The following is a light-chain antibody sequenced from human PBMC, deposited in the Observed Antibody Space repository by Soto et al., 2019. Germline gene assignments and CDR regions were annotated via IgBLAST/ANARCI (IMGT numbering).Light chain of an antibody. CDR2: GAS. J-gene: IGKJ3*01. V-gene: IGKV3-20*01. CDR3: QQYCSSPLFS. Sequence: EIVLTQSPGTLSLSPGERATLSCRASQSVSSSYLAWYQQKPGQAPRLLIYGASNRATGMPDRFSGSGSGTDFTLTISRLEPEDFAVYYCQQYCSSPLFSFGPGTKVEIK. CDR1: QSVSSSY.